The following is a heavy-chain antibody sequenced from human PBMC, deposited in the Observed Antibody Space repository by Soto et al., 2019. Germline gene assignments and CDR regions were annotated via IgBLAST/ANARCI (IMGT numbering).Heavy chain of an antibody. CDR2: IYWDNDK. Sequence: QITLKESGRTLVEPTEALALTCSFSGFSLTTRPVGVDWFRQPPGKALEWLGVIYWDNDKRYNPFLKSRLTITKDTSTNEVALTMTDMEPKDTATYFCAHRLGGSSWNDGYFDFWGQGVLVTVS. CDR3: AHRLGGSSWNDGYFDF. J-gene: IGHJ4*02. D-gene: IGHD1-1*01. CDR1: GFSLTTRPVG. V-gene: IGHV2-5*02.